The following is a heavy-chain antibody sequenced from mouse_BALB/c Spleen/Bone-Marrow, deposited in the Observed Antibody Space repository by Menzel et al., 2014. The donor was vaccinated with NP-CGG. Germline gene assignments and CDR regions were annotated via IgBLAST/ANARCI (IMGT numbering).Heavy chain of an antibody. CDR3: AREWTARAVDY. V-gene: IGHV1-54*03. D-gene: IGHD3-2*01. CDR1: GYAFXNYL. CDR2: INPGSGGA. Sequence: VMLVESGAELVRPGTSVKVSRKASGYAFXNYLIEWVKQRPGQGLEWIGVINPGSGGANYNEKFKGKATLTADKSSSTAYMQLSSLTSDDSAVYFCAREWTARAVDYWGQGTTPTVSS. J-gene: IGHJ2*01.